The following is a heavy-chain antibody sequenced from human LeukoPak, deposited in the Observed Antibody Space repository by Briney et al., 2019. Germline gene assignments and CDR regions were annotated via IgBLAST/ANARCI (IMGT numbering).Heavy chain of an antibody. CDR3: ARESSSWYRSPPKRFDP. J-gene: IGHJ5*02. CDR1: GGSFSGYY. Sequence: PSETLSLTCAVYGGSFSGYYWSWIRQHPGKGLEWIGYIYYSGSTYYNPSLKSRVTISVDTSKNQFSLKLSSVTAADTAVYYCARESSSWYRSPPKRFDPWGQGTLVTVSS. V-gene: IGHV4-31*11. D-gene: IGHD6-13*01. CDR2: IYYSGST.